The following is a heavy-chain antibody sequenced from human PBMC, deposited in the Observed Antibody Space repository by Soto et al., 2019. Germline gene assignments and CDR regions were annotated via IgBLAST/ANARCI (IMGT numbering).Heavy chain of an antibody. J-gene: IGHJ5*02. D-gene: IGHD6-19*01. CDR2: IYYSGST. V-gene: IGHV4-59*01. Sequence: SETLSLTCTVSGGSISSYYWSWIRQPPGRGLEWIGYIYYSGSTNYNPSLKSRVTISVDTSKNQFSLKLSSVTAADTAVYYCARALAVAGPIGSWFVPWGQGTLVTVSS. CDR3: ARALAVAGPIGSWFVP. CDR1: GGSISSYY.